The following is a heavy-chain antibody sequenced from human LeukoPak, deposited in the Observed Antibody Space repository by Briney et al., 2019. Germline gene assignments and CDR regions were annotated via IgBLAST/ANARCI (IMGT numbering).Heavy chain of an antibody. Sequence: ASVKVSCKASGYTFTGYYMHWVRQAPGQGLEWMGWINPNSGGTNYAQKFQGWVTMTRDTSISTAYMELSRLRSDDTAVYYCARLSSRLWFGEWVRGAFDIWGQGTMVTVSS. CDR1: GYTFTGYY. CDR3: ARLSSRLWFGEWVRGAFDI. J-gene: IGHJ3*02. D-gene: IGHD3-10*01. V-gene: IGHV1-2*04. CDR2: INPNSGGT.